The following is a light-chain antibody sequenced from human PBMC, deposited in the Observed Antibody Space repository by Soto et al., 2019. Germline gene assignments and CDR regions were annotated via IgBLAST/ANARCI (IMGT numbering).Light chain of an antibody. V-gene: IGKV1-5*03. CDR3: QQYNSYPGT. J-gene: IGKJ1*01. Sequence: DIQMTQSPSTLSASVGDRVTITCWASQSISSWLAWYQQKPGKAPKVLIYKASSLESGVPSRFSGSGSGTEFTLTISSLQPDDFATFYCQQYNSYPGTFGQGTKVEIK. CDR1: QSISSW. CDR2: KAS.